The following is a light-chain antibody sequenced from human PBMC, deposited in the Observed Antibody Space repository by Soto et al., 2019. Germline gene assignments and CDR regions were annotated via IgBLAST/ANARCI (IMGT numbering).Light chain of an antibody. CDR1: SSDVGSYNL. V-gene: IGLV2-23*03. J-gene: IGLJ3*02. Sequence: QCALTQPASVSGSPGQSITISCTGTSSDVGSYNLVSWYQQHPGKAPKLMIYEGSKRPSGVSNRFSGSKSGNTASLTISGLQAEDEADYYCCSYAGSSTFLWVFGGGTKLTVL. CDR3: CSYAGSSTFLWV. CDR2: EGS.